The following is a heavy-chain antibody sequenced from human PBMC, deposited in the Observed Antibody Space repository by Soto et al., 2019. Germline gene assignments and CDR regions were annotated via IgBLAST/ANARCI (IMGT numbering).Heavy chain of an antibody. CDR2: IYDSGST. CDR3: ARDYGDYSFFFDY. V-gene: IGHV4-59*01. Sequence: SETLSLTCTVSGGSISSYYWSWIRQPPGKGLDWIGCIYDSGSTNYNPSLKSRATISVDHSKNQFSLTLRSVTAADTAVYYCARDYGDYSFFFDYWGQGALVTVS. J-gene: IGHJ4*02. CDR1: GGSISSYY. D-gene: IGHD4-17*01.